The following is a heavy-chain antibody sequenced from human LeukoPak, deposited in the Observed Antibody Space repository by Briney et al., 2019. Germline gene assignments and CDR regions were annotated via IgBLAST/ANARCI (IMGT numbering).Heavy chain of an antibody. CDR1: GFTFSSYG. J-gene: IGHJ3*02. V-gene: IGHV3-30*03. Sequence: GGSLRLSCAASGFTFSSYGMHWVRQAPGKGLEWVAVISYDGSNKYYADSVKGRFTISGDNSKNTLYLQMNSLRAEDMAVYYCARGLGGTGQDAFVIWGRGTGDSVSA. CDR3: ARGLGGTGQDAFVI. D-gene: IGHD1-26*01. CDR2: ISYDGSNK.